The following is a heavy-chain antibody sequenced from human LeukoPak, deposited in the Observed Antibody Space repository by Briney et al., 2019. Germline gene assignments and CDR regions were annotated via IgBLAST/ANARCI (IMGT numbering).Heavy chain of an antibody. CDR2: IKQDGSEK. J-gene: IGHJ6*03. CDR3: AREPYSSGYSHCYYMDV. CDR1: GFTFSSYW. Sequence: PGGSLRLSCAASGFTFSSYWMSWVRQAPGKGLEWVANIKQDGSEKYYVDSVKGRFTISRDNAKNSLYLQMNSLRAEDTAVYYCAREPYSSGYSHCYYMDVWGKGTTVTVSS. D-gene: IGHD6-19*01. V-gene: IGHV3-7*01.